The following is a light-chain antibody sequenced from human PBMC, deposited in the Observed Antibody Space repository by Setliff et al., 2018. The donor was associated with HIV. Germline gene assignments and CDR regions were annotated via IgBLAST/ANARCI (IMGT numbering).Light chain of an antibody. V-gene: IGLV3-1*01. J-gene: IGLJ1*01. CDR2: QDD. CDR1: KLGNRY. Sequence: SYELTQPPSVSVSPGQTASITCSGDKLGNRYVCWYQQKPGQSPVLLIYQDDKRPSGIPERFSGSNSGNTATLTISGTQAMDEADYYCQAWDSGAYVFGTGTKATV. CDR3: QAWDSGAYV.